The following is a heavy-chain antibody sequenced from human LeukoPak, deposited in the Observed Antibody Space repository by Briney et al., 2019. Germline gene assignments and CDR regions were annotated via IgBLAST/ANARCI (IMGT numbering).Heavy chain of an antibody. D-gene: IGHD5-12*01. CDR1: GFSLSNYW. J-gene: IGHJ4*02. CDR2: IKQDGSEK. Sequence: GGSLRLSCAASGFSLSNYWMNWFRQAPGKGLEGVANIKQDGSEKNYVDSVKGRFSISRDNAKNSLILQMNSLRDEDTAVYYCARAQDRADGSGYYVESFDYWGQGTLVTVSS. CDR3: ARAQDRADGSGYYVESFDY. V-gene: IGHV3-7*01.